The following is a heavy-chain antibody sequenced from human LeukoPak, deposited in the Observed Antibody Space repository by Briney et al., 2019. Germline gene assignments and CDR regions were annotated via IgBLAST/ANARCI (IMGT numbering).Heavy chain of an antibody. Sequence: ASVKVSCKASGYTFISYAMHWVGQAPGQRLEWMGWINAGNGNTKYSQKFQGRVTITRDTSASTAYTELSILRSEDTAVYYCARAAGGYYFDYWGRGTLVTVSS. CDR1: GYTFISYA. CDR3: ARAAGGYYFDY. CDR2: INAGNGNT. J-gene: IGHJ4*02. V-gene: IGHV1-3*01.